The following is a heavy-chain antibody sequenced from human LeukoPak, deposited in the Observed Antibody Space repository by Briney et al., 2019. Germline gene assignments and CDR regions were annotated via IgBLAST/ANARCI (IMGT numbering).Heavy chain of an antibody. CDR1: GFTFSSHW. Sequence: GGSLRLSCAASGFTFSSHWMSWVRQALGKGLEWVANINLDGSEKYYVDPVKGRFTISRDNAKNSLYLQMNSLRAEDTAVYFCAREGVVVGMEGFDYWGQGTLVTVSS. V-gene: IGHV3-7*01. J-gene: IGHJ4*02. D-gene: IGHD3-22*01. CDR3: AREGVVVGMEGFDY. CDR2: INLDGSEK.